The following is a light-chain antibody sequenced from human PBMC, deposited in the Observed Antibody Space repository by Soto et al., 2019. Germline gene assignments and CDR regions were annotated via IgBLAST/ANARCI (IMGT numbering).Light chain of an antibody. CDR1: QSVDSN. V-gene: IGKV3D-15*01. Sequence: EIVMTQSPATLSVSPGDGATLSCRASQSVDSNLAWYQQKPGQTPRLLIYGASTRPTGIPARFSGSGSGTELTLTIIRLQSEDSAVYYCQQYNDWPLTFGGGTKVEIK. CDR2: GAS. J-gene: IGKJ4*01. CDR3: QQYNDWPLT.